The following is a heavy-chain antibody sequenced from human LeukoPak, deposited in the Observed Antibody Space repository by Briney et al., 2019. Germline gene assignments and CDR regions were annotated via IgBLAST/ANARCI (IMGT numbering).Heavy chain of an antibody. J-gene: IGHJ4*02. D-gene: IGHD3-16*01. CDR3: ARGDRVSGGTDS. Sequence: VASVKVSCKTSGYTFHDYDINWVRQAPGQGLEWMGYMNPDNDDTGYARKFQGRVTITRDTSISTAYMELRSLRSEDTAVYYCARGDRVSGGTDSWGQGNLVTVSS. CDR2: MNPDNDDT. CDR1: GYTFHDYD. V-gene: IGHV1-8*03.